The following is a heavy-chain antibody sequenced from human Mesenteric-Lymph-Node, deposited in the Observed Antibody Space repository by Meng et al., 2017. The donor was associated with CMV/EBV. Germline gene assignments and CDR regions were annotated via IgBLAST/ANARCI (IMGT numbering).Heavy chain of an antibody. CDR2: ISGSGGKT. J-gene: IGHJ4*02. V-gene: IGHV3-23*01. D-gene: IGHD5-12*01. CDR3: AKGEVATIFDH. Sequence: LSCVASGFTFPNYAMSWVRQAPGKGLEWVSGISGSGGKTFDADSVKGRFTISRDNSKNTLYLQMNSLRAEDTAVYYCAKGEVATIFDHWGQGTLVTVSS. CDR1: GFTFPNYA.